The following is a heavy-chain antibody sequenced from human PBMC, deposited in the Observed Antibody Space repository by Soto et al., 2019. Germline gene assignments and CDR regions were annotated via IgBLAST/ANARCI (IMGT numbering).Heavy chain of an antibody. V-gene: IGHV3-48*01. J-gene: IGHJ3*02. D-gene: IGHD3-10*01. CDR2: ISSSSSTI. CDR3: ARAVGQAAFDI. CDR1: GFTFSSYS. Sequence: EVQLVESGGGLVQPGGSLRLSCAASGFTFSSYSMNWVRQAPGKGLEWVSYISSSSSTIYYADSVKGRFTISRDNAKNSLYLQMNSLRAEDTAVYYCARAVGQAAFDIWGQGTMVTVSS.